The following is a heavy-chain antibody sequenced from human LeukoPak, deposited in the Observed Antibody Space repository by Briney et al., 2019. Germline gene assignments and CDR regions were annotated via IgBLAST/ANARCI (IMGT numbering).Heavy chain of an antibody. Sequence: SETLSLTCTVSGDFISSSNSYWGWIRQPPGKGLEWIGSIYYTGNTYYNASLKSRVSISVDTSKNQFSLKLNSVTAADTAVYYCARNRYYYGSGNYGVPNWFDPWGQGTLVTVSS. J-gene: IGHJ5*02. D-gene: IGHD3-10*01. CDR3: ARNRYYYGSGNYGVPNWFDP. V-gene: IGHV4-39*01. CDR1: GDFISSSNSY. CDR2: IYYTGNT.